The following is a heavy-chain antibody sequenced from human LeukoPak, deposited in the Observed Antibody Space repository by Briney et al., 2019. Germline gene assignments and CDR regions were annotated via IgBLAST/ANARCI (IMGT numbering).Heavy chain of an antibody. D-gene: IGHD3-10*01. Sequence: GGSLRLSCAGSGFIFSSYAMNWVRQAPGKGLEWVSYISSSSSTIYYADSVKGRFTISRDNAKNSLYLQMNSLRAEDTAVYYCARFKSPRDYRNAFDIWGQGTMVTVSS. J-gene: IGHJ3*02. CDR1: GFIFSSYA. CDR2: ISSSSSTI. V-gene: IGHV3-48*01. CDR3: ARFKSPRDYRNAFDI.